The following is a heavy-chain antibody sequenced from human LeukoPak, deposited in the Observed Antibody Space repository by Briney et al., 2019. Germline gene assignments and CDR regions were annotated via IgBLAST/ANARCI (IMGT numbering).Heavy chain of an antibody. CDR1: GYSVSSGYY. V-gene: IGHV4-38-2*02. J-gene: IGHJ3*02. Sequence: SETLSLTCAVSGYSVSSGYYWGWLRQPPGKGLEWIGSIYHSGSTYYNPSLKSRVTISVDTSKNQFSLKLSSVTAADTAVYYCARDDYGDPPGAFDIWGQETMVTVSS. D-gene: IGHD4-17*01. CDR3: ARDDYGDPPGAFDI. CDR2: IYHSGST.